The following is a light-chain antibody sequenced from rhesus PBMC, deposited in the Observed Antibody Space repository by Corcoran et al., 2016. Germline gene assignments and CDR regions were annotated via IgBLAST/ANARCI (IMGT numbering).Light chain of an antibody. CDR3: RQHNRHPPA. J-gene: IGKJ4*01. CDR2: AAS. CDR1: QTISSY. V-gene: IGKV1-44*03. Sequence: DIQMTQSPSSLFASVGDRVSITCRASQTISSYLAWYQQKPGKVPKLLIYAASTLHSGVPSRFSGSGSWTDFNLTISTLQPEDFSTYYCRQHNRHPPAFGGGTKVELK.